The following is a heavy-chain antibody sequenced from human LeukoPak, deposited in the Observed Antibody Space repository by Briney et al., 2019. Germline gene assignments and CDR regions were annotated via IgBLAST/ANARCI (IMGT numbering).Heavy chain of an antibody. Sequence: AGGSLRLSCAASGFTFSSYAMSWVRQAPGKGLEWAAVIWYDGSNKYYADSVKGRFTISRDNSKNALYLQMNSLRAEDTAVYYCARALRDGYNYDYWGQGTLVTVSS. J-gene: IGHJ4*02. CDR1: GFTFSSYA. V-gene: IGHV3-33*08. CDR3: ARALRDGYNYDY. CDR2: IWYDGSNK. D-gene: IGHD5-24*01.